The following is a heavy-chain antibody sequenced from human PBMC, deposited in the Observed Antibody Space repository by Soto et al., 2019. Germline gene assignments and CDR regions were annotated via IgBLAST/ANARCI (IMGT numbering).Heavy chain of an antibody. CDR2: ISSSSSYI. CDR3: ASGRSGYSSSWKD. Sequence: PGGSLRLSCAASGFTFSSYSMNWVRQAPGKGLEWVSSISSSSSYIYYADSVKGRFTISRDNAKNSLYLQMNSLRAEDTAVYYCASGRSGYSSSWKDWGQGTPVTVSS. D-gene: IGHD6-13*01. CDR1: GFTFSSYS. J-gene: IGHJ4*02. V-gene: IGHV3-21*01.